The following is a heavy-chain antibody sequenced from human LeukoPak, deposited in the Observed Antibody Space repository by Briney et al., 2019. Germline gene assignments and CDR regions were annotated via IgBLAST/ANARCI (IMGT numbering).Heavy chain of an antibody. V-gene: IGHV3-30*03. CDR2: ISYDGYNE. Sequence: GGSLRLSCAASGFTFSNYGLHWVRQAPGKGLEWVAVISYDGYNEIYADSVKGRFTISRDDSKNTLYLQMNSLRAEDTAVYYCARGALSAFDIWGQGTMVTVSS. CDR3: ARGALSAFDI. J-gene: IGHJ3*02. CDR1: GFTFSNYG.